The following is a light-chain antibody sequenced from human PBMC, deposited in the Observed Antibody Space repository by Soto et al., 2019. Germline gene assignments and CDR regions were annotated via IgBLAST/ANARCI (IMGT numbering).Light chain of an antibody. CDR2: SND. J-gene: IGLJ1*01. CDR3: ATWDDSLFGHV. Sequence: QSVLTQPPSASATTGKRVTITCSARSSDVGSNTVNWYQQLPGAAPKLLIYSNDQRPSGVPDRFSASKSGTSASLAISGLQSEDEADYYCATWDDSLFGHVFGTGTKVTVL. CDR1: SSDVGSNT. V-gene: IGLV1-44*01.